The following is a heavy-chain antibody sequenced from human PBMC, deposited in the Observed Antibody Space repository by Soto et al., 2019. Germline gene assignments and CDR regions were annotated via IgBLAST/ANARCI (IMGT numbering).Heavy chain of an antibody. Sequence: QVQLQESGPGLVKPSETLSLTCTVSGGSVSSGSYYWSWIRQPPGKGLEWIGYIYYSGSTNYNPSLKSQVTISVDTSKNQFSLKLSSVTAADTAVYYCARGPLIPDYWGQGTLVTVSS. V-gene: IGHV4-61*01. CDR1: GGSVSSGSYY. J-gene: IGHJ4*02. CDR3: ARGPLIPDY. CDR2: IYYSGST.